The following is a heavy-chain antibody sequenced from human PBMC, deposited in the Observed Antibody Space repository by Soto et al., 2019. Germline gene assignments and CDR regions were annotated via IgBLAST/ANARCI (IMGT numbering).Heavy chain of an antibody. D-gene: IGHD4-17*01. CDR3: ARSRDYGDYYDAFDI. V-gene: IGHV3-30-3*01. Sequence: GSLRLSCAASGFTFSSYAMHWVRQAPGKGLEWVAVISYDGSNKYYADSVKGRFTISRDNSKNTLYLQMNSLRAEDTAVYYCARSRDYGDYYDAFDIWGQGTMVTVSS. J-gene: IGHJ3*02. CDR1: GFTFSSYA. CDR2: ISYDGSNK.